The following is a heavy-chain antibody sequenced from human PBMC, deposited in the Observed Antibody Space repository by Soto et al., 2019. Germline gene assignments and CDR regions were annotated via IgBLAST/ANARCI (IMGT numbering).Heavy chain of an antibody. D-gene: IGHD6-13*01. J-gene: IGHJ4*02. V-gene: IGHV3-21*01. CDR1: GFTFRTYG. CDR2: ISSSGSFI. CDR3: AREPEGIAAALDY. Sequence: GGSLRLSCAASGFTFRTYGMNWFRRAPGGGLEWVASISSSGSFIYYADSVKGRFTISRDDAEKSLYLQMNSLRAEDTALYYCAREPEGIAAALDYWGRGTLVTVSS.